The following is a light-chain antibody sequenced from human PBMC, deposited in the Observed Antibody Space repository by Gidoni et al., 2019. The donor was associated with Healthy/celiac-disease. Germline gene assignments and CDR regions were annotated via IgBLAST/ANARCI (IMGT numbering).Light chain of an antibody. CDR2: RNN. J-gene: IGLJ2*01. CDR3: AAWDDSLSGQVV. CDR1: SSNIGSNY. V-gene: IGLV1-47*01. Sequence: QSVLTPPPSASGPPAQRVTISCSGSSSNIGSNYVYWYQQLPGTAPKLLIYRNNQRPSGVPDRFSGSKSGTSASLAISGLRSEDEADYYCAAWDDSLSGQVVFGGGTKLTVL.